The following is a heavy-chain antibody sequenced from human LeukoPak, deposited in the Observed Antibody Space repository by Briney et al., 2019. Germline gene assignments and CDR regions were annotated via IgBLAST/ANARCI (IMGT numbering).Heavy chain of an antibody. CDR1: GGSISSGDYY. V-gene: IGHV4-30-4*08. Sequence: PSQTLSLTCTVSGGSISSGDYYWSWIRQPPGKGLEWIGYIYYSGSTYYNPSLKSRVTISVDTSKNQFSLKLSSVAAADTAVYYCARWFGESTLHFDYWGQGTLVTVSS. CDR3: ARWFGESTLHFDY. D-gene: IGHD3-10*01. CDR2: IYYSGST. J-gene: IGHJ4*02.